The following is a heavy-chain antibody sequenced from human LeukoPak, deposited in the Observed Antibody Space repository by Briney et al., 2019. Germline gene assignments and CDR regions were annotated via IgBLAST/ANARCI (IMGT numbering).Heavy chain of an antibody. CDR1: GYTFTSYD. V-gene: IGHV1-8*01. J-gene: IGHJ4*02. CDR3: ARDNKVRDDFWSGYYDY. Sequence: ASVKVSCKASGYTFTSYDINWVRQATGQGLEWMGWMNPNSGNTGYAQNFQGRVTITRDTSASTAHMELSSLRSEDTAVYYCARDNKVRDDFWSGYYDYWGQGTLVTVS. CDR2: MNPNSGNT. D-gene: IGHD3-3*01.